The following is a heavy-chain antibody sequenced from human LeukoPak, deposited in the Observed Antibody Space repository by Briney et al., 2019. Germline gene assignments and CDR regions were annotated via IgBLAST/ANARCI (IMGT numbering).Heavy chain of an antibody. D-gene: IGHD1-26*01. CDR3: AKASYGSPYYFDY. Sequence: GRSLRLSCAASGFTFDDYAMHWVRQAPGKGLEWVSGISWNSGSIGYADSVKGRFTIPRDNAKNSLYPQMNSLRAEDTALYYCAKASYGSPYYFDYRGQGTLVTVSS. V-gene: IGHV3-9*01. CDR2: ISWNSGSI. J-gene: IGHJ4*02. CDR1: GFTFDDYA.